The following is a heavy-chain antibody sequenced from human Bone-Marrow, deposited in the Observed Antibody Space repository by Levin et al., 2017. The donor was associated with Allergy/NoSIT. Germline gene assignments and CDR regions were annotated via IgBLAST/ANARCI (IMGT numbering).Heavy chain of an antibody. CDR1: GFTFSRYW. J-gene: IGHJ4*02. Sequence: GGSLRLSCSVSGFTFSRYWMSWVRQVPGKGLEWVANIKEDGSETHYVDSVKGRFTISRDNARNSVYLQMNSLRAEDTAVYHCAGTGFWGQGTLVTVSS. D-gene: IGHD3-9*01. CDR2: IKEDGSET. CDR3: AGTGF. V-gene: IGHV3-7*01.